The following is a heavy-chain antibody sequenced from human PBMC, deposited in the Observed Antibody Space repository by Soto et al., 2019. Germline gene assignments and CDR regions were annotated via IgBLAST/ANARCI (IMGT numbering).Heavy chain of an antibody. CDR1: GFTFTSYW. CDR2: IYPGDSDT. D-gene: IGHD2-2*01. J-gene: IGHJ4*02. V-gene: IGHV5-51*01. Sequence: PGESLKISCRGSGFTFTSYWIAWVRQMPGKGLEWMGIIYPGDSDTSYSPSFQGQVTISADKSINTAYLQWSSLKASDTAMYYCAKHEGYCSSTTCSNFDHWGQGTLVTVSS. CDR3: AKHEGYCSSTTCSNFDH.